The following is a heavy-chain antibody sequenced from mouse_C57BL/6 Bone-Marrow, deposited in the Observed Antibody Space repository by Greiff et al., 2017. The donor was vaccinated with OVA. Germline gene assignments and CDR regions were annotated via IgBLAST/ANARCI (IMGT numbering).Heavy chain of an antibody. V-gene: IGHV1-81*01. D-gene: IGHD4-1*01. J-gene: IGHJ3*01. CDR1: GYTFTSYG. CDR2: IYPRSGNT. Sequence: QVQLQQSGAELARPGASVKLSCKASGYTFTSYGISWVKQRTGQGLEWIGEIYPRSGNTYYNEKFKGKATLTADKSSSTAYMELRSLTSEDSAVYFCARHGTGFAWFAYWGQGTLVTVSA. CDR3: ARHGTGFAWFAY.